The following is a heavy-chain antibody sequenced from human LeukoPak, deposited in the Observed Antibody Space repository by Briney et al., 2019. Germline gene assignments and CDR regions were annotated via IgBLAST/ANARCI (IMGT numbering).Heavy chain of an antibody. CDR1: GGSISSSSYY. CDR2: IYTSGST. V-gene: IGHV4-39*07. CDR3: ARDPYSSSPGGWFDP. D-gene: IGHD6-6*01. J-gene: IGHJ5*02. Sequence: SETLSLTCTVSGGSISSSSYYWGWIRQPPGKGLEWIGSIYTSGSTNYNPSLKSRVTISVDTSKNQFSLKLSSVTAADTAVYYCARDPYSSSPGGWFDPWGQGTLVTVSS.